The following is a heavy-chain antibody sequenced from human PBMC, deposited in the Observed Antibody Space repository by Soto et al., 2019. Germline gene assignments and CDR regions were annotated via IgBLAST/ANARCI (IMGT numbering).Heavy chain of an antibody. CDR3: ARELRLGELSSPKFDY. CDR2: INSIGSTI. V-gene: IGHV3-11*01. CDR1: GFTFSDYT. J-gene: IGHJ4*02. D-gene: IGHD3-16*02. Sequence: GGSLRLSCTASGFTFSDYTMSWIRQAPGKGLEWIAYINSIGSTIYYADSVKGRFTVSRDNAKNSLYLQMNNLRAEDTAVYYCARELRLGELSSPKFDYWGQGTLVPVSS.